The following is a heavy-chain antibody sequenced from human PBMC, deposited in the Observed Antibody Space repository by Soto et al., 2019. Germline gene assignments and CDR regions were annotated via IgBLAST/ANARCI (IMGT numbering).Heavy chain of an antibody. CDR1: GYTFTNFG. V-gene: IGHV1-18*01. CDR2: NSAYNGKT. D-gene: IGHD3-16*01. CDR3: ARGGTPIDT. Sequence: GASVKVSCKASGYTFTNFGISWGRQAPGQGLEWMGWNSAYNGKTNYAHTFRGRVTLPTDTSTSTAYMELRSLIFDDTAVFYCARGGTPIDTGGRGPLVTVSS. J-gene: IGHJ4*02.